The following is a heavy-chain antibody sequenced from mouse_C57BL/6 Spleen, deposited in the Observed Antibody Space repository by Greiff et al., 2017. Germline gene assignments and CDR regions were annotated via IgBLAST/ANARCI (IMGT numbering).Heavy chain of an antibody. D-gene: IGHD1-1*01. CDR2: IATEDGET. CDR1: GFTFTDYY. V-gene: IGHV14-2*01. CDR3: ARGYYGSSSLFDY. J-gene: IGHJ2*01. Sequence: EVKLLESGAEFVKPGASVKLSCTASGFTFTDYYMHWVKQRPEQGLEWIGRIATEDGETKYASKFQGKATITADTSSNTTYLQLSSLTSEDTAVYYCARGYYGSSSLFDYWGQGTTLTVSS.